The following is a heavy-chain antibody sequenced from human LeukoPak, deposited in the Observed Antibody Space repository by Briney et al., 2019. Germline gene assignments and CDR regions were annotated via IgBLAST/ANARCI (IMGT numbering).Heavy chain of an antibody. J-gene: IGHJ5*02. CDR3: ARDSVFKEKSNDILTGRGWFDP. Sequence: PSETLSLTCAVYGGSFSGYYWSWIRQPPGKGLEWIGEINHSGSTNYNPSLKSRVTISVDTSKNQFFLKLSSVTAADTAVYYCARDSVFKEKSNDILTGRGWFDPWGQGTLVTVSS. V-gene: IGHV4-34*01. CDR2: INHSGST. CDR1: GGSFSGYY. D-gene: IGHD3-9*01.